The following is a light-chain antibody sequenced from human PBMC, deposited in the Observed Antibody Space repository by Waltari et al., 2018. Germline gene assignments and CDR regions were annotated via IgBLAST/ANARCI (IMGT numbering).Light chain of an antibody. Sequence: NFMLTQPHSVSESPGKTVTISCTGSSGSIASNYVQWSQQRPGSAPTTVIYEDNQRPSGVPDRFSGSIDSSSNSASLTISGLKTEDEADYYCQSYDSSNQNVVFGGGTKLTVL. CDR2: EDN. CDR3: QSYDSSNQNVV. CDR1: SGSIASNY. V-gene: IGLV6-57*02. J-gene: IGLJ2*01.